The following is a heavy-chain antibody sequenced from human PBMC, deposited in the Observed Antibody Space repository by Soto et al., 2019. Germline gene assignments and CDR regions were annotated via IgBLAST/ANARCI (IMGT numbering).Heavy chain of an antibody. CDR3: ARATELRYVEWSVYRGGNYAMDV. CDR2: VSPDSGRT. CDR1: GYTFSGYD. D-gene: IGHD3-3*01. J-gene: IGHJ6*02. V-gene: IGHV1-8*01. Sequence: QVQLVQSGAEVKKPGASVRVSCKASGYTFSGYDINWVRQATGQGVEWMGWVSPDSGRTGYAGIFQGRVTMTWDRSPTTAYMDLSRQTSEVSAVYYCARATELRYVEWSVYRGGNYAMDVWGQGTTVTVSS.